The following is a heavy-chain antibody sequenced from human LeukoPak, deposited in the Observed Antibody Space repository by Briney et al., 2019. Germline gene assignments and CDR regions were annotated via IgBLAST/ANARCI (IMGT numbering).Heavy chain of an antibody. CDR3: AKGKGSSSSSIDW. V-gene: IGHV3-23*01. CDR2: MSGSGGST. D-gene: IGHD2-15*01. CDR1: GFTFNTYD. Sequence: GGSLRLSCAASGFTFNTYDMSWVRQAPGKGLEWVSAMSGSGGSTYYADSVKGRFTISRDNSKNTLYLQIHSLRAEDTAVYYCAKGKGSSSSSIDWWGQGTLVAVSS. J-gene: IGHJ4*02.